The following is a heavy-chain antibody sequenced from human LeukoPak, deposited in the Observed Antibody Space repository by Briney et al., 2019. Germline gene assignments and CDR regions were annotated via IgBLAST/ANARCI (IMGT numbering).Heavy chain of an antibody. CDR3: ARDIGAAGTYYIDY. CDR1: GSTFSNYG. D-gene: IGHD6-13*01. J-gene: IGHJ4*02. CDR2: IWYDGSDK. V-gene: IGHV3-33*01. Sequence: GRSLRLSCAASGSTFSNYGMHWVRQAPGKGLEWVAVIWYDGSDKYYADSVKGRFTISRDNSKNTLYLQMNSLRAEDTAVYYCARDIGAAGTYYIDYWGQGTLVTVSS.